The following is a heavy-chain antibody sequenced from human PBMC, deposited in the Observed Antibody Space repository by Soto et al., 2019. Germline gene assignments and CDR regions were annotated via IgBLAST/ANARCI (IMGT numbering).Heavy chain of an antibody. D-gene: IGHD3-22*01. CDR1: GFTFSSYA. V-gene: IGHV3-23*01. Sequence: EVQLLESGGGLVQPGGSLRLSCAASGFTFSSYAMSWVRQARGKGLEWVSAISGIGGSTYYADSVNGRFTISRDNAKNTMYLQMNSLRAEDTAVYYCAKNNPQYYYDSSGDRFDYWGQGTLVTVSS. CDR3: AKNNPQYYYDSSGDRFDY. J-gene: IGHJ4*02. CDR2: ISGIGGST.